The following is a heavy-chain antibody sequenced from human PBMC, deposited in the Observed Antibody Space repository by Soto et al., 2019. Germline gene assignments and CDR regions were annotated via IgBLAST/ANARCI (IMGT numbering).Heavy chain of an antibody. V-gene: IGHV5-51*01. J-gene: IGHJ6*02. D-gene: IGHD2-2*01. CDR3: ARESSTSRRSYYYGMDV. CDR1: GYSFTSYW. Sequence: ESLKISCKGSGYSFTSYWIGWVRQMPGKGLEWMGIIYPGDSDTRYSPSFQGQVAISADKSISTAYLQWSSLKASDTAMYYCARESSTSRRSYYYGMDVWGQGTTVTVSS. CDR2: IYPGDSDT.